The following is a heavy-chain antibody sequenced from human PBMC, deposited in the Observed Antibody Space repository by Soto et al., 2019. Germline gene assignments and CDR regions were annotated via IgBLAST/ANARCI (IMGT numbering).Heavy chain of an antibody. D-gene: IGHD4-17*01. J-gene: IGHJ4*02. CDR3: AEGGADYGRPNY. CDR2: ISGSGGNT. CDR1: GFTFSSYA. Sequence: GGSLRLSCAASGFTFSSYAMSWVRQAPGKGLEWVSAISGSGGNTYYADSVKGRFTISRDNSKNTLYLQMNSLRAEDTAVYYCAEGGADYGRPNYWGQGTLVTVSS. V-gene: IGHV3-23*01.